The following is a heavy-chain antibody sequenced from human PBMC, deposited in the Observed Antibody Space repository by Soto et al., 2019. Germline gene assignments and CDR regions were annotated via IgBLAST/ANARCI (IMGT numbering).Heavy chain of an antibody. CDR3: ASARIRGCICDY. D-gene: IGHD6-25*01. J-gene: IGHJ4*02. CDR1: GGSISSGAHY. Sequence: SETLSLTCAVSGGSISSGAHYWSWIRQHPGKGLEWLGYIHSSGSTYYTPSLKNRLSISIDTSKNQFSLHLESVTAADTAVYFVASARIRGCICDYRAQRTSDSVAS. V-gene: IGHV4-31*11. CDR2: IHSSGST.